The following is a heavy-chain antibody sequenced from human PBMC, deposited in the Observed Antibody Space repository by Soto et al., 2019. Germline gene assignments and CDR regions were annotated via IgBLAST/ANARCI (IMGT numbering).Heavy chain of an antibody. Sequence: EVQLAESGGGLVRPGGSLRLSCAASGFTFSRYDIHWVRQATGKGLEWVSAIGSAGDTHYAGSVKGRFTISRENAKTSSYLQMNSLRAEDTAVYYCARPIYGDYGFDSWGQGTLVTVSS. CDR2: IGSAGDT. CDR3: ARPIYGDYGFDS. CDR1: GFTFSRYD. J-gene: IGHJ4*02. D-gene: IGHD4-17*01. V-gene: IGHV3-13*01.